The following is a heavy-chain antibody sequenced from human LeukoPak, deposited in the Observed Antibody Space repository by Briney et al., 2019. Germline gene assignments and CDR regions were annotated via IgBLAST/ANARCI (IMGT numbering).Heavy chain of an antibody. CDR2: ISWDGGST. CDR1: GFTFDDYT. J-gene: IGHJ3*02. V-gene: IGHV3-43*01. Sequence: GGSLRLSCAASGFTFDDYTMHWVRQAPGKGLEWVSLISWDGGSTYYADSVKGRFTISRDNSRNMVFLQLNSLRAEDTAVYYCAKDRDGYNKQDDIWGQGTMVTVSS. D-gene: IGHD5-24*01. CDR3: AKDRDGYNKQDDI.